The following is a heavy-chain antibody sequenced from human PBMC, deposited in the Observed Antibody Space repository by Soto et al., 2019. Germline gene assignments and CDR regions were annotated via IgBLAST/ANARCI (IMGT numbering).Heavy chain of an antibody. D-gene: IGHD5-12*01. V-gene: IGHV1-69*06. J-gene: IGHJ6*02. CDR3: ARQSAGYSGYDGINYYYYYGMDV. CDR1: GGTFSSYA. Sequence: GASVKVSCKASGGTFSSYAISWVRQAPGQGLEWMGGIIPIFGTANYAQKFQGRVTITADKSTSTAYMELSSLRSEDTAVYYCARQSAGYSGYDGINYYYYYGMDVWGQGTTVTV. CDR2: IIPIFGTA.